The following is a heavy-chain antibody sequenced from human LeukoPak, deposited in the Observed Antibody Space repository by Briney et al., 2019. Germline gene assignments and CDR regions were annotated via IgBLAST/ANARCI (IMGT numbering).Heavy chain of an antibody. D-gene: IGHD5-18*01. CDR2: IYYSGST. V-gene: IGHV4-39*01. CDR1: GGSISSSSYY. CDR3: AGGDEDTAMVDY. Sequence: SETLSLTCTVSGGSISSSSYYWGWIRQPPGKGLERIGSIYYSGSTYYNPSLKSRVTISVDTSKNQFSLKLSSVTAADTAVYYCAGGDEDTAMVDYWGQGTLVTVSS. J-gene: IGHJ4*02.